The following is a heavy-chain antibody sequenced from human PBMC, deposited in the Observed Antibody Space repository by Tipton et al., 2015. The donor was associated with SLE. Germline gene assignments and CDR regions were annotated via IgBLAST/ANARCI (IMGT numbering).Heavy chain of an antibody. CDR1: GGSISSANYL. Sequence: TLSLTRTVSGGSISSANYLWTWIRQPAGKGLEWIGRIYPSGSTNYNPSLKSRVTISLDTSKNQFSLNLSSVTAADTAVYFCARGAKPSFDYWGQGTLVTVSS. CDR3: ARGAKPSFDY. V-gene: IGHV4-61*02. CDR2: IYPSGST. J-gene: IGHJ4*02. D-gene: IGHD1-14*01.